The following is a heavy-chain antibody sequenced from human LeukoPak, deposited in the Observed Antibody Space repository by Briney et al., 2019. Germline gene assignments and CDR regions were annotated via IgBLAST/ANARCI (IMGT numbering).Heavy chain of an antibody. J-gene: IGHJ4*02. CDR2: ILDNGIT. Sequence: PGGSLRPSCAVSGFSVSSTYMTWVRQAPGKGLQWVSVILDNGITPYADSVKGRFSISRDNSTNTVYLQMNSLSVDDTAVYYCVRDKGVGRTERFDSWGPGTLVTVSS. V-gene: IGHV3-53*01. D-gene: IGHD1-26*01. CDR3: VRDKGVGRTERFDS. CDR1: GFSVSSTY.